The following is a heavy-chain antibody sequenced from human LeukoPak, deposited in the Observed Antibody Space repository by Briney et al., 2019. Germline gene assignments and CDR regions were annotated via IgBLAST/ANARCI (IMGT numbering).Heavy chain of an antibody. J-gene: IGHJ4*02. CDR2: IFPSGGEI. D-gene: IGHD2-8*02. CDR3: ATYRQVLLPFES. V-gene: IGHV3-23*01. Sequence: GSLRLSCAASGFTFSTFAMIWVRQPPGEGLEWVSSIFPSGGEIHYAASVRGRFTISRDNSKSTLSLQMNSLRAEDTAIYYCATYRQVLLPFESWGQGTLVTVSS. CDR1: GFTFSTFA.